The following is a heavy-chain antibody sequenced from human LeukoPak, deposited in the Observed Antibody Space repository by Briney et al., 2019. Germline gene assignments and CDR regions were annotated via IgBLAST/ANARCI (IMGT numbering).Heavy chain of an antibody. CDR2: INPNSGGT. Sequence: ASVKVSCKASGYTFTGYYMHWVRQAPGQGLEWMGWINPNSGGTNYAQKFKGRVTMTRDTSISTAYMELSRLRSDDTAVYYCARDLAMVRGVPHFDYWGQGTLVTVSS. V-gene: IGHV1-2*02. J-gene: IGHJ4*02. CDR1: GYTFTGYY. D-gene: IGHD3-10*01. CDR3: ARDLAMVRGVPHFDY.